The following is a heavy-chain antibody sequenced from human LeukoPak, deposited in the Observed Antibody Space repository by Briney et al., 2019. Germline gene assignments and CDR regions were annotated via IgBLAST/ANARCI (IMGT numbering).Heavy chain of an antibody. CDR2: IGGSSSAK. CDR3: ARGHHTGSHFGDASDI. Sequence: GGSLRHSCAASGFTFSSYSMNWVRQAPGKGLEWISYIGGSSSAKYYADSVKGRFTISRDNAKNSLFVQMNSLRDEDTAVYSRARGHHTGSHFGDASDIWGQGTMVTVSS. D-gene: IGHD3-10*01. V-gene: IGHV3-48*02. CDR1: GFTFSSYS. J-gene: IGHJ3*02.